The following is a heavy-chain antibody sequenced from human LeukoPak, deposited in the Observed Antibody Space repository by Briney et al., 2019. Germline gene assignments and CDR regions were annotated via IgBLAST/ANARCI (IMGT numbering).Heavy chain of an antibody. J-gene: IGHJ6*03. D-gene: IGHD4-17*01. V-gene: IGHV4-34*01. Sequence: SETLSLTCAVYGGSFSGYYWSWIRQPPGKGLEWIGEINHSGSTNYNPSLKSRVTISVDTSKNQFSLKLSSVTAADTAVYYCARGRMNGDFWAGYYYYYYMDVWGKGTTVTVSS. CDR2: INHSGST. CDR3: ARGRMNGDFWAGYYYYYYMDV. CDR1: GGSFSGYY.